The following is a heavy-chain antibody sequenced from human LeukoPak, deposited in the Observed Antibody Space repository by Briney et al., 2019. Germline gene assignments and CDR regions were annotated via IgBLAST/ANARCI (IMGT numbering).Heavy chain of an antibody. CDR3: ARETVLRFLYWSPSYYYYYMDV. CDR1: GYTFTGYY. CDR2: INPNSGGT. V-gene: IGHV1-2*02. D-gene: IGHD3-3*01. J-gene: IGHJ6*03. Sequence: ASVKVSCKASGYTFTGYYMHWVRQAPGQGLEWMGWINPNSGGTNYAQKFQVRVTMTRDTSISTAYMELSRLRSDDTAVYYCARETVLRFLYWSPSYYYYYMDVWGKGTTVTVSS.